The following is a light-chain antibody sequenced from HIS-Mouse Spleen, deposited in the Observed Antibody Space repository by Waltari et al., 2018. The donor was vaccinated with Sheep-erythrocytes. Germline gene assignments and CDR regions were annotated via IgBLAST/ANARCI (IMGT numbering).Light chain of an antibody. Sequence: SYELTQPPSVSVSPGQTARITCSGDALPKKYAYWYQQKSGQAPGLVVYEDSKRPSGIPERFSGSSSGTMATLTIGGAQVEDEADYYCYSTDSSGNHRVFGGGTKLTVL. V-gene: IGLV3-10*01. J-gene: IGLJ2*01. CDR2: EDS. CDR3: YSTDSSGNHRV. CDR1: ALPKKY.